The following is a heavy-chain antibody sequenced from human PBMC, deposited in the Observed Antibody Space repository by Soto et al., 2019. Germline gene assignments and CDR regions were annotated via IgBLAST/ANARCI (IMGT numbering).Heavy chain of an antibody. CDR3: ARDSSGWEIDY. CDR1: GGSISSSSYY. V-gene: IGHV4-61*01. D-gene: IGHD6-19*01. Sequence: TLSLACTVSGGSISSSSYYWGWIRQPPGKGLEWIGYIYYSGSTNYNPSLKSRVTISVDTSKNQFSLKLSSVTAADTAVYYCARDSSGWEIDYWGQGTLVTVSS. CDR2: IYYSGST. J-gene: IGHJ4*02.